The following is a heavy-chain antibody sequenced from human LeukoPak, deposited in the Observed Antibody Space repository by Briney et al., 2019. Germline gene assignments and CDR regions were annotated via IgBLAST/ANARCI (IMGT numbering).Heavy chain of an antibody. D-gene: IGHD6-13*01. CDR2: IYHSGST. CDR3: ARDEGWDSSSWLFDY. V-gene: IGHV4-4*02. CDR1: GGSISSSNW. J-gene: IGHJ4*02. Sequence: SETLSLTCAVSGGSISSSNWWSWVRQPPGKGLEWIGEIYHSGSTNYNPSLKSRVTISVDKSKNQFSLKLSSVTAADTAVYYCARDEGWDSSSWLFDYWGQGTLVTVSS.